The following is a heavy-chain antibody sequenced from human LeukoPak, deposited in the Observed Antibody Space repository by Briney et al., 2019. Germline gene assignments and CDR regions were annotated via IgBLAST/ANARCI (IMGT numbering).Heavy chain of an antibody. CDR1: GFTFSSYA. J-gene: IGHJ4*02. Sequence: GGSLRLSCAASGFTFSSYAMHWVRQAPGKGLELVAVISYDGSNKYHADSVKGRFTISRDNSKNTLYLQMNSLRAEDTAVYYCARDPYYQLQRGYFDYWGQGTLVTVSS. CDR3: ARDPYYQLQRGYFDY. D-gene: IGHD2-2*01. CDR2: ISYDGSNK. V-gene: IGHV3-30-3*01.